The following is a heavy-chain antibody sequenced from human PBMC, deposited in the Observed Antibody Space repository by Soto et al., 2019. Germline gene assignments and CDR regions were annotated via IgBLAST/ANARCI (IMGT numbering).Heavy chain of an antibody. V-gene: IGHV3-7*03. CDR2: IKQDGSEK. CDR1: GLTFSRHW. Sequence: EGSLRLSCTASGLTFSRHWMSWVRQAPGKGLEWVANIKQDGSEKYYVDSVKGRFTISRDNAKNSLFLQMISLRDEDTAVYYWARRVPDAVYYGGFDYWGQVPMGTFSS. J-gene: IGHJ4*02. CDR3: ARRVPDAVYYGGFDY. D-gene: IGHD3-3*01.